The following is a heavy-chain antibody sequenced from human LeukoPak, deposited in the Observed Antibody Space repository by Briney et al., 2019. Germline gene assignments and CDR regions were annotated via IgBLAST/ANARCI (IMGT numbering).Heavy chain of an antibody. J-gene: IGHJ3*02. Sequence: GGSLRLSCAASGFTFSSYSMNWVRQAPGKGLEWVSYISSSSSTIYYADSVKGRFTISRDNAKNSLYLQMNSLRAEDTALYYCAKGGVVVAATEAFDIWGQGTMVTVSS. D-gene: IGHD2-15*01. CDR2: ISSSSSTI. V-gene: IGHV3-48*04. CDR1: GFTFSSYS. CDR3: AKGGVVVAATEAFDI.